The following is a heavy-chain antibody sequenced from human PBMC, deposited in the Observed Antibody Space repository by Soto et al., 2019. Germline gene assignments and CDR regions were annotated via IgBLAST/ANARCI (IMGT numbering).Heavy chain of an antibody. Sequence: RLVQSGAGVKKPGGSVTVSCKASGYTFSNYGISWVRQPPGQGRAWMGWINTYNDNTYHAQKLQGRVILTTDTSTRTAYMDLKRLRSEDTTVYNSARRKQLSGSNTHQDSWGKGTLLTV. J-gene: IGHJ4*02. CDR2: INTYNDNT. V-gene: IGHV1-18*01. D-gene: IGHD3-10*01. CDR3: ARRKQLSGSNTHQDS. CDR1: GYTFSNYG.